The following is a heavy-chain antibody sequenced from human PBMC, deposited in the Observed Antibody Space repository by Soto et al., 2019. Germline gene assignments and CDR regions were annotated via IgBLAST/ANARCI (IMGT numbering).Heavy chain of an antibody. CDR3: ARGRVVVPAAVMFNCLDP. V-gene: IGHV4-30-2*01. CDR1: GAPITCGDYS. CDR2: IFHGGST. J-gene: IGHJ5*02. D-gene: IGHD2-2*01. Sequence: KPSETLSLTCAISGAPITCGDYSGNWIRQPPGKVLEWIGYIFHGGSTYYNPSLRSRVTISVDRSRTQFSLKMSSVTAADTAVYYCARGRVVVPAAVMFNCLDPWGQGALVTVSS.